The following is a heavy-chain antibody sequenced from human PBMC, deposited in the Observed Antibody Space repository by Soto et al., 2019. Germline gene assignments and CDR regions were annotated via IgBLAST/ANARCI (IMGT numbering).Heavy chain of an antibody. V-gene: IGHV3-48*02. Sequence: GESLKISCAASGFTFSSYSMNWVRQAPGKGLEWVSYISSSSSTIYYADSVKGRFTISRDNAKNSLYLQMNSLRDEDTAVYYCARVLVVGATGSDYWGQGTLVTVSS. J-gene: IGHJ4*02. CDR1: GFTFSSYS. D-gene: IGHD2-8*02. CDR3: ARVLVVGATGSDY. CDR2: ISSSSSTI.